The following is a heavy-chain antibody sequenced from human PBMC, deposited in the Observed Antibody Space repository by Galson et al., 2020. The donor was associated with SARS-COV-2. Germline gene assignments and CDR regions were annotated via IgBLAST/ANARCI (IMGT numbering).Heavy chain of an antibody. V-gene: IGHV3-30-3*01. CDR2: ISYDGSNK. D-gene: IGHD3-22*01. CDR3: ARDYIVVVVPDTCYYGMDV. CDR1: GFTFSSYA. J-gene: IGHJ6*02. Sequence: TGGSLRLSCAASGFTFSSYAMHWVRQAPGKGLEWVAVISYDGSNKYYADSVKGRFTISRDNSKNTLYLQMNSLRAEDTAVYYCARDYIVVVVPDTCYYGMDVWGQGSTVAV.